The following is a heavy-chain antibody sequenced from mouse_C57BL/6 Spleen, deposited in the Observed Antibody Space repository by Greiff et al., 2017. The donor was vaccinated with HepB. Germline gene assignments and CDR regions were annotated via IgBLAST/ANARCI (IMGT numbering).Heavy chain of an antibody. CDR1: GYTFTNYW. Sequence: QVHVKQSGAELVRPGTSVKMSCKASGYTFTNYWIGWAKQRPGHGLEWIGDIYPGSGSTNYNEKFKSKATLTVDTSSSTAYMQLSSLTSEDSAVYYCARYVAAWFAYWGQGTLVTVSA. J-gene: IGHJ3*01. CDR3: ARYVAAWFAY. V-gene: IGHV1-63*01. CDR2: IYPGSGST.